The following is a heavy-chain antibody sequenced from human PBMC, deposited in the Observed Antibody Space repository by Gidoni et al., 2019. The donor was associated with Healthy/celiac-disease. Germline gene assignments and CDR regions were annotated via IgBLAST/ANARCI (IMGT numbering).Heavy chain of an antibody. CDR1: GYTFTGYY. D-gene: IGHD3-22*01. V-gene: IGHV1-2*02. CDR3: ARPKVWWLLPLDY. CDR2: INPNSGGT. Sequence: QVQLVQSGAAVQKPGASVQVSCTASGYTFTGYYMHWVRQAPGQGLEWMGWINPNSGGTNYAQKFQGRVTMTRDTSISTAYMELSRLRSDDTAVYYCARPKVWWLLPLDYWGQGTLVTVSS. J-gene: IGHJ4*02.